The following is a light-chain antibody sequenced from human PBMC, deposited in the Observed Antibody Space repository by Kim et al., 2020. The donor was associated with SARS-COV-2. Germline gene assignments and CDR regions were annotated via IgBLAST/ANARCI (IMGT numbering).Light chain of an antibody. CDR1: QSISSY. CDR2: AAS. CDR3: QQSYITPPT. V-gene: IGKV1-39*01. Sequence: SATVGDRVTITCRESQSISSYFNWYQQKPGKAPKRLIDAASSLQSGVPSRFSGSGSGTDITLTIGSLQPEDCATYYCQQSYITPPTFGQGTKLEI. J-gene: IGKJ2*01.